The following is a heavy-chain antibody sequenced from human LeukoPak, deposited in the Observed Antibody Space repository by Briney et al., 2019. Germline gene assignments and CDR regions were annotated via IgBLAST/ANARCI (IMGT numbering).Heavy chain of an antibody. D-gene: IGHD2-2*01. CDR2: IYHSGST. V-gene: IGHV4-38-2*01. CDR3: ARLGYCSSTSCFYSGSYGDGMDWFDP. Sequence: SETLSLTCAVSGYSISSGYYWGWIRQPPGKGLEWIGSIYHSGSTYYNPSLKSRVTISVDTSKNQFSLKLSSVTAADTAVYYCARLGYCSSTSCFYSGSYGDGMDWFDPWGQGTLVTVSS. J-gene: IGHJ5*02. CDR1: GYSISSGYY.